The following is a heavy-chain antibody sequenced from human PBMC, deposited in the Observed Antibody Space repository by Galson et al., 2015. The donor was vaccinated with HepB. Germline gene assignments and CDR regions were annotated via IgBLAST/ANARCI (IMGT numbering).Heavy chain of an antibody. Sequence: QSGAEVKKPGESLKISCKGSGYNFGGYWIGWVRQMPGKGLEWMGTIFPGDSHTRYSPSFQGQVTMSSDPSTRTAFLQWSSLKASDTAMYYCARQGGYSYENSGYFDYWGQGTLVTVSS. V-gene: IGHV5-51*01. CDR1: GYNFGGYW. CDR2: IFPGDSHT. D-gene: IGHD3-22*01. CDR3: ARQGGYSYENSGYFDY. J-gene: IGHJ4*02.